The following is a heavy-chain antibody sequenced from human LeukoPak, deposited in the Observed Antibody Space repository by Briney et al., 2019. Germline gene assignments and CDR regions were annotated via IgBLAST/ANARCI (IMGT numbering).Heavy chain of an antibody. D-gene: IGHD3-10*01. J-gene: IGHJ6*03. CDR1: GFTFSSYW. V-gene: IGHV3-7*01. CDR2: IKQDGSEK. CDR3: ARDFMVRGVISDYYYYMDV. Sequence: GGSLRLSCAASGFTFSSYWMSWVRQAPGKGLEWVAKIKQDGSEKYYVDSVKGRFTISRDNAKNSLYLQMNSLRAEDTAVYYCARDFMVRGVISDYYYYMDVWAKGPRSPSP.